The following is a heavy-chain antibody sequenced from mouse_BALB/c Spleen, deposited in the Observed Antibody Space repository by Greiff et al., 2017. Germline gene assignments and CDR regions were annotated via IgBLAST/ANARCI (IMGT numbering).Heavy chain of an antibody. CDR2: INPSSGYT. CDR1: GYTFTSYT. D-gene: IGHD2-4*01. J-gene: IGHJ4*01. CDR3: ASTMITTDYAMDY. Sequence: VQLQQSGAELARPGASVKMSCKASGYTFTSYTMHWVKQRPGQGLEWIGYINPSSGYTNYNQKFKDKATLTADKSSSTAYMQLSSLTSEDSAVYYCASTMITTDYAMDYWGQGTSVTVSS. V-gene: IGHV1-4*01.